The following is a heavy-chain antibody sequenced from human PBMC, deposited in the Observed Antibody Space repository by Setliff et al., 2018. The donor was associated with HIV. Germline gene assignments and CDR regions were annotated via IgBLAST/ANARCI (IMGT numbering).Heavy chain of an antibody. CDR3: TRDLWGDDYYYNNMDV. CDR2: IYTRGNT. J-gene: IGHJ6*03. V-gene: IGHV4-4*07. Sequence: SETLSLTCSVSGASITSHNWSWIRQAAGEGLEWIGRIYTRGNTNYNPSLRSRVTMSVDTSKNQFSLKVTSVTAADTAVYYCTRDLWGDDYYYNNMDVWGKGTTVTVSS. D-gene: IGHD2-21*02. CDR1: GASITSHN.